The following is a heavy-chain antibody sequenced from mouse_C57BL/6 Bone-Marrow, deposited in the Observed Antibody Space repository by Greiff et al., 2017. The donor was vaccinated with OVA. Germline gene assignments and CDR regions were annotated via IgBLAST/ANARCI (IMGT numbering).Heavy chain of an antibody. D-gene: IGHD2-2*01. CDR2: ISDGGSYT. V-gene: IGHV5-4*03. Sequence: EVMLVESGGGLVKPGGSLKLSCAASGFTFSSYAMSWVRQTPEKRLEWVATISDGGSYTYYPDNVKGRFTISRDNAKNNLYLQMSHLKSEDTAMYYCARCWLRLGAWFAYWGQGTLVTVSA. CDR1: GFTFSSYA. CDR3: ARCWLRLGAWFAY. J-gene: IGHJ3*01.